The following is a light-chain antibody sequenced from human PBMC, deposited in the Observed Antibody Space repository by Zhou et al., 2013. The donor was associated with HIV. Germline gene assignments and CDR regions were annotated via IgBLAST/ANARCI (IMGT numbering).Light chain of an antibody. Sequence: EIVLTQSPGTLSLSPGERATLSCRASQSVSSSYLAWYQQKPGQAPRLLIYDASKRATGVPDRFSGSGSGTDFTLTIRRVEPEDFAVYHCQQYDKSPYTFGQGTKLDIK. CDR3: QQYDKSPYT. V-gene: IGKV3-20*01. CDR2: DAS. CDR1: QSVSSSY. J-gene: IGKJ2*01.